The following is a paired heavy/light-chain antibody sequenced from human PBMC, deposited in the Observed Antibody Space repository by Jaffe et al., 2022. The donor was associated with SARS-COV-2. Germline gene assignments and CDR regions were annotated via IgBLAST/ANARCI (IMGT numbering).Light chain of an antibody. CDR2: AAS. CDR3: QQYYTYSPT. V-gene: IGKV1-8*01. Sequence: AIRMTQSPSSFSASTGDRVTITCRANQSISSYLAWYQQRPGNAPKLLIYAASTLESGVPSRFSGSGSGTEFTLTISCLQSEDFATYYCQQYYTYSPTFGPGTKVEIE. CDR1: QSISSY. J-gene: IGKJ1*01.
Heavy chain of an antibody. CDR3: ARRGTYDYINY. CDR2: ISSSGGTI. Sequence: QMQLLESGGGLVKPGGSLRLSCAASGFTFSDYYMSWIRQAPGKGLEWVSYISSSGGTIYYADSVKGRFTISRDNAKNSLYLQMNSLRVEDTAVYYCARRGTYDYINYWGQGTLVTVSS. J-gene: IGHJ4*02. D-gene: IGHD5-12*01. V-gene: IGHV3-11*01. CDR1: GFTFSDYY.